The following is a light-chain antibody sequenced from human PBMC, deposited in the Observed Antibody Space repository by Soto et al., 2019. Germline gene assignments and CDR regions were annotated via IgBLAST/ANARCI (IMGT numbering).Light chain of an antibody. Sequence: DIVMTQSPDSLAVSLGERATINCKSSQSLLYNSNNKNYLAWYQQEPGQPPKLLIYWASTRDSGVPDRFSGSGSGTDFALTYSNLQAEDAAVYYCHQYYSVPLTFGGGTKVEIK. V-gene: IGKV4-1*01. CDR1: QSLLYNSNNKNY. CDR2: WAS. J-gene: IGKJ4*01. CDR3: HQYYSVPLT.